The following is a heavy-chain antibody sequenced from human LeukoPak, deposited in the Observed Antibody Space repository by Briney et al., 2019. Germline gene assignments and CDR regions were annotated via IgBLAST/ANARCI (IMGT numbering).Heavy chain of an antibody. CDR2: ISPYNGNT. V-gene: IGHV1-18*01. Sequence: ASVKVSCKASRYTLTSYVTSCVRQAPGQGLKWVGWISPYNGNTNNAQKLQGRVSMTTDASTSTAYRELRSLGSDDTAVYYCARDRCQRRYFDWLSSPRPVVQFDYWGQGTLVTVSS. J-gene: IGHJ4*02. D-gene: IGHD3-9*01. CDR3: ARDRCQRRYFDWLSSPRPVVQFDY. CDR1: RYTLTSYV.